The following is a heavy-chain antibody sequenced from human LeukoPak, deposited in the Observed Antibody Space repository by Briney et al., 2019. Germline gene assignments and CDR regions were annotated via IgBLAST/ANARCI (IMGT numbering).Heavy chain of an antibody. CDR3: TRQGIQLWLDYYYYYMDV. D-gene: IGHD5-18*01. V-gene: IGHV3-73*01. Sequence: GGSLRLSCAASGFTFSGSAMHWVRQASGKGLEWVGRIRSKANSYATAYAASVKGGFTISRDDSKNTAYLQMNSLKTEDTAVYYCTRQGIQLWLDYYYYYMDVWGKGTTVTVSS. CDR2: IRSKANSYAT. CDR1: GFTFSGSA. J-gene: IGHJ6*03.